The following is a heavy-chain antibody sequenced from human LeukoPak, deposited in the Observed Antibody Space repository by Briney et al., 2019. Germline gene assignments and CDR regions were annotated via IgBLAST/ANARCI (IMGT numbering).Heavy chain of an antibody. Sequence: SETLSHTCADYGGSSSGYYWSWIRQPPGQGLEWFGYIYYSGSTYYNPSLKSRVTISVDTSKIQFSLKLSSVTAADTAVYYCARVRLYYDFWSGYSPYYFDYWGQGTLVTVSS. V-gene: IGHV4-30-4*08. D-gene: IGHD3-3*01. CDR2: IYYSGST. J-gene: IGHJ4*02. CDR1: GGSSSGYY. CDR3: ARVRLYYDFWSGYSPYYFDY.